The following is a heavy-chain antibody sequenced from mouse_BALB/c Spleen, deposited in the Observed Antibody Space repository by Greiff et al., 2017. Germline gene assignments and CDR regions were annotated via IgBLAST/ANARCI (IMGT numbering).Heavy chain of an antibody. V-gene: IGHV2-4-1*01. Sequence: VKLVESGPGLVQPSQSLSITCTVSGFSLTSYGVHWVRQSPGKGLEWLGVIWSGGSTDYNAAFISRLSISKDNSKSQVFFKMNSLQADDTAIYYCARYYRYDRYFDVWGAGTTVTVSS. D-gene: IGHD2-14*01. CDR3: ARYYRYDRYFDV. CDR1: GFSLTSYG. J-gene: IGHJ1*01. CDR2: IWSGGST.